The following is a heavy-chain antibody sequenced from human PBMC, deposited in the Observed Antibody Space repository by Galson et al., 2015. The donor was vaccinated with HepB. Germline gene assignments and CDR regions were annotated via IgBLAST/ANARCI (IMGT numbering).Heavy chain of an antibody. CDR3: ASNVPHDH. Sequence: SLRLSCAASGFTFSRCWMNWVRQAPGRGLEWVAMIKEEGSEKYYVDSVEGRFTISRDNAKNSLYLQMSDLRAEDTAVYYCASNVPHDHWGQGTLVTVSS. CDR1: GFTFSRCW. CDR2: IKEEGSEK. D-gene: IGHD6-6*01. J-gene: IGHJ1*01. V-gene: IGHV3-7*01.